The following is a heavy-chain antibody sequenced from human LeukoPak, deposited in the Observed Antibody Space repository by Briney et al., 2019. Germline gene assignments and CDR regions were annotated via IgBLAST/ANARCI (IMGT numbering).Heavy chain of an antibody. CDR3: ARNYYDSSGSSPYYYYYMDV. D-gene: IGHD3-22*01. J-gene: IGHJ6*03. Sequence: SVKVSCKASGYTFTSYGISWVRQAPGQGLEWMGRIIPIFGTANYAQKFQGRVTITTDESTSTAYMELSSLRSEDTAVYYCARNYYDSSGSSPYYYYYMDVWGKGTTVTVSS. CDR2: IIPIFGTA. V-gene: IGHV1-69*05. CDR1: GYTFTSYG.